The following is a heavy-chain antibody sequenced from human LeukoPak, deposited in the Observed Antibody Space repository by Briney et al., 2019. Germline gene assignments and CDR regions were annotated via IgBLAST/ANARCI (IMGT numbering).Heavy chain of an antibody. CDR1: GGSFSGYY. CDR3: ARGLNSSGYLFDY. Sequence: SETLSLTCAVYGGSFSGYYWSWIRQPPGKGLEWIGEINHSGSTNYNPSLKSRVTISVDTSKNQFSLKLSSVTAADTAVYYCARGLNSSGYLFDYWSQGTLVTVSS. J-gene: IGHJ4*02. D-gene: IGHD3-22*01. V-gene: IGHV4-34*01. CDR2: INHSGST.